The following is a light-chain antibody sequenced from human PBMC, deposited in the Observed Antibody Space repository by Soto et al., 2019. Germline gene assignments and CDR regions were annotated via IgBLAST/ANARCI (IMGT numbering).Light chain of an antibody. CDR2: LNSDGSH. CDR3: QTWGTGYAV. V-gene: IGLV4-69*01. CDR1: SGHSSYA. J-gene: IGLJ7*01. Sequence: QSVLTQSPSASASLGASVKLTCTLSSGHSSYAIAWHQQQPEKGPRYLMKLNSDGSHSKGDGIPDRFSGSSSGAERYLTISSLQSEDEAVSYCQTWGTGYAVFGGGTQLTVL.